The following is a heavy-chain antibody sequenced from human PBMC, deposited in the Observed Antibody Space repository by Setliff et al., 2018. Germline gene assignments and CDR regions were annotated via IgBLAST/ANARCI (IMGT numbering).Heavy chain of an antibody. CDR1: GYIFTTYG. D-gene: IGHD2-2*01. J-gene: IGHJ3*01. CDR3: ARFGGSCSSSSCYASDL. Sequence: GASVKVSCKASGYIFTTYGFNWVRQAPGQGPEWMGMISTYTGKTTYAQKFQGRVTMTTDTSTGTGYMELRSLRSDDTAVYFCARFGGSCSSSSCYASDLWGQGTRVTVS. CDR2: ISTYTGKT. V-gene: IGHV1-18*01.